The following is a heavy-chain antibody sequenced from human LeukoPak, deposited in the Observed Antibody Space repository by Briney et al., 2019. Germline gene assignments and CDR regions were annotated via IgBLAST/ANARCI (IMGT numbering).Heavy chain of an antibody. CDR3: ARDPGITMVRGVKDYYMDV. CDR1: NYTFTPSY. Sequence: ASVKVSLKPSNYTFTPSYMHWVRQPPAQGLEWMGMITPSGGTIRYAENFQGRITVSRDTSTSTVYMELSSLRSEDTAVYYCARDPGITMVRGVKDYYMDVWGKGTTVTVSS. J-gene: IGHJ6*03. V-gene: IGHV1-46*01. CDR2: ITPSGGTI. D-gene: IGHD3-10*01.